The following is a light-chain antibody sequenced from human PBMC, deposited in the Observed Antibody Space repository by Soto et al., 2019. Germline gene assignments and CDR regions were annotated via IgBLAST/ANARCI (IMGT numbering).Light chain of an antibody. CDR3: EQRTNWPLT. Sequence: EIVLTQSPATLSFSPGERATLSCRASQSVDKYLVWYQQKPGQAPRLLIYDASSRATGIPARVSGSGSGTDFSLTITSLEPEDFAVYYYEQRTNWPLTFGGGTKLEIK. V-gene: IGKV3-11*01. CDR2: DAS. J-gene: IGKJ4*01. CDR1: QSVDKY.